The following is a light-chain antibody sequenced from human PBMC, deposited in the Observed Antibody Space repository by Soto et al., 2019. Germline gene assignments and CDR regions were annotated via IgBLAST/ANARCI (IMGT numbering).Light chain of an antibody. J-gene: IGKJ2*01. Sequence: EIVMTQSPATLSVSPGERATLSCRASQSVSSNLAWYQQKPGQAPRLLIYGASIRATGIPARFSGSGSGTEFTLTISSLQSEDVAVYYCQQYNNWRTFGQGTKLEIK. CDR3: QQYNNWRT. V-gene: IGKV3D-15*01. CDR2: GAS. CDR1: QSVSSN.